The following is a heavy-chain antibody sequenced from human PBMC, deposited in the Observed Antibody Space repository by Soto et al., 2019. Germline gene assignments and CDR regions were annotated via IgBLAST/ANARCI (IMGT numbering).Heavy chain of an antibody. J-gene: IGHJ5*02. Sequence: SVKVSCKASGGTFSSYTIRWVRQAPGQGLEWMGRIIPILGIANYAQKFQGRVTITADKSTSTAYMELSSLRSEDTAVYYCARVPGIAVAGPWFDPWGQGTLVTVSS. CDR3: ARVPGIAVAGPWFDP. CDR1: GGTFSSYT. V-gene: IGHV1-69*02. CDR2: IIPILGIA. D-gene: IGHD6-19*01.